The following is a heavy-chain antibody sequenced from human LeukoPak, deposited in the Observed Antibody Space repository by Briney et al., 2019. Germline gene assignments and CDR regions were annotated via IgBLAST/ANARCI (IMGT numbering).Heavy chain of an antibody. J-gene: IGHJ4*02. CDR1: GFTFRSYA. Sequence: GGSLRLSCAASGFTFRSYAMHWVRQAPGKGLEWVAVISYDGSNKYYADSVKGRFTISRDNSKNTLYLQMNSLRAEDTAVYYCAKNALAFTVIRYFFDYWGQGNMVTVSS. CDR2: ISYDGSNK. V-gene: IGHV3-30*18. D-gene: IGHD4-11*01. CDR3: AKNALAFTVIRYFFDY.